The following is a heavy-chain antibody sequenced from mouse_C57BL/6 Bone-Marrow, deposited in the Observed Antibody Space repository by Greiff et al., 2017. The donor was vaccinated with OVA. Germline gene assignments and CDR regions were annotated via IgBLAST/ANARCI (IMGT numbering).Heavy chain of an antibody. CDR1: GFSLTSYG. CDR2: IWSGGST. CDR3: ARGHPNYYGSSSLFDY. V-gene: IGHV2-2*01. Sequence: VQLQQSGPGLVQPSQSLSITCTVSGFSLTSYGVHWVRQSPGKGLEWLGVIWSGGSTDYNAAFISRLSISKDNSKSQVFFKMKSLQADDTAIYYCARGHPNYYGSSSLFDYWGQGTTLTVSS. D-gene: IGHD1-1*01. J-gene: IGHJ2*01.